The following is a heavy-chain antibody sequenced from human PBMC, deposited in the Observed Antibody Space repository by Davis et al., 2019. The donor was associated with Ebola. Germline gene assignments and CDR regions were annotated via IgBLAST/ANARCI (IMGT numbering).Heavy chain of an antibody. V-gene: IGHV3-7*03. CDR3: ARHLTYYYDSSGYAFDI. J-gene: IGHJ3*02. CDR1: GFTFSSYW. Sequence: GESLKISCAASGFTFSSYWMSWVRQAPGKGLEWVANIKQDGSEKYYVDSVKGRFTISRDNAKNSLYLQMNSLRAEDTAVYYCARHLTYYYDSSGYAFDIWGQGTMVTVSS. CDR2: IKQDGSEK. D-gene: IGHD3-22*01.